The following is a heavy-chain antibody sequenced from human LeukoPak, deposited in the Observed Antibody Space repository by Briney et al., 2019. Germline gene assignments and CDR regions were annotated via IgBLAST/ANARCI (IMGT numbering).Heavy chain of an antibody. V-gene: IGHV4-39*07. CDR3: ARGPNTAGNYRAFDL. Sequence: SETLSLTCTVSSGSISSTTYYWAWIRQPPGKGLEWIGSIYYNGDTYYNPSLKSRVIISADTSKNQFSLKLTSVTAADTAAYYCARGPNTAGNYRAFDLWGQGTKVTVSS. CDR2: IYYNGDT. D-gene: IGHD4-11*01. CDR1: SGSISSTTYY. J-gene: IGHJ3*01.